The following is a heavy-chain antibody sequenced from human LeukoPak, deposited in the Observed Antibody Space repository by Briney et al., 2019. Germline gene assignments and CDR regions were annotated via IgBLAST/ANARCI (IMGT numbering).Heavy chain of an antibody. CDR3: ASTPKGRWLRVVDY. V-gene: IGHV4-39*07. D-gene: IGHD5-24*01. J-gene: IGHJ4*02. CDR2: INHSGST. CDR1: GGSITSSSYY. Sequence: PSETLSLTCTVSGGSITSSSYYWSWIRQPPGKGLEWFGEINHSGSTNYNPSLKSRVTISVDTSKNQFSLKLSSVTAADTAVYYCASTPKGRWLRVVDYWGQGTLVTVSS.